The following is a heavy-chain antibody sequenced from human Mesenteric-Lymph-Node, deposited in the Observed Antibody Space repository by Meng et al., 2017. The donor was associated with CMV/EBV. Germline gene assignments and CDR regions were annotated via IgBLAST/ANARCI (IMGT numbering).Heavy chain of an antibody. CDR3: ARGSDIPVNNY. J-gene: IGHJ4*02. Sequence: QVQLQQCGAGLLKPSETLSRTCAVYGGSFSGYYWSWIRQPRGKGLAWSGEINHSGVPNYNPSLKSRVTISLDRSTNQFSLKLSSVTAEDTAVYYCARGSDIPVNNYWGQGTLVTVSS. CDR1: GGSFSGYY. CDR2: INHSGVP. V-gene: IGHV4-34*01. D-gene: IGHD2-15*01.